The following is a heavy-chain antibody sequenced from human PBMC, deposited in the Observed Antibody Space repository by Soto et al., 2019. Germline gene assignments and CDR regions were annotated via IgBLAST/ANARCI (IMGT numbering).Heavy chain of an antibody. D-gene: IGHD3-22*01. CDR2: INPSGGST. CDR3: ARSPYSSGYYYAIDY. CDR1: GYTLIMYY. J-gene: IGHJ4*02. V-gene: IGHV1-46*01. Sequence: VASVKVSCKASGYTLIMYYIHWMRQAPGQGLEWMGLINPSGGSTIYAQKFQGRVTMTRDTSTSTVYMDLSSLRSEDTAVYYCARSPYSSGYYYAIDYWGQGTQVTVSS.